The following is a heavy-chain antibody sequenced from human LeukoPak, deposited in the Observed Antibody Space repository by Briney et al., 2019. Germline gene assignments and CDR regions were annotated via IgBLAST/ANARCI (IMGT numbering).Heavy chain of an antibody. J-gene: IGHJ4*02. V-gene: IGHV3-7*01. CDR2: IKQDGTEK. Sequence: GGSLRLACAASGFTFTTYWMSWVRQAPGKGLEWVANIKQDGTEKYYVDSVKGRFTISRDNAKNSLYLQMNSLRVEDTAVYYCAKVAKYYYGSETYYFFEHWGQGTPVTASS. D-gene: IGHD3-10*01. CDR1: GFTFTTYW. CDR3: AKVAKYYYGSETYYFFEH.